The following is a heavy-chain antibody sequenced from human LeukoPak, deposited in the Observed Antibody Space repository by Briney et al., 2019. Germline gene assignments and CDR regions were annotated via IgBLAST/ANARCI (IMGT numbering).Heavy chain of an antibody. CDR3: ARLFLLGSPSIDY. CDR2: IYDSGST. J-gene: IGHJ4*02. V-gene: IGHV4-39*01. CDR1: GASISGSGYY. Sequence: SETLSLTCTVSGASISGSGYYWGWTRQPPGKGLEWIGNIYDSGSTYYNPSLKSRVTISVDTSKNQFSLKLSSVTAADTAVYYCARLFLLGSPSIDYWGQGTLVTVSS.